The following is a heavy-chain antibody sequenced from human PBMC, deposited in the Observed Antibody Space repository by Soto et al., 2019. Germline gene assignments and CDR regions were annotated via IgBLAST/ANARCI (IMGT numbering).Heavy chain of an antibody. CDR2: IYHSGST. V-gene: IGHV4-61*01. CDR3: ASRSSSGGSLSFDY. Sequence: SETLSLTCTVSGGSVSSGSYYWSWIRQPPGKGLEWIGYIYHSGSTNYNPSLKSRVTISVDTSKHQFSLKLSSVTAADTAVYYCASRSSSGGSLSFDYWGQGTLVTVSS. J-gene: IGHJ4*02. D-gene: IGHD1-26*01. CDR1: GGSVSSGSYY.